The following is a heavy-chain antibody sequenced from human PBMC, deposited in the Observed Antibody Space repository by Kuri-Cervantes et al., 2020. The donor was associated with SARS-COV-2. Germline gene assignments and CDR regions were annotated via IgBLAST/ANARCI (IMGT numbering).Heavy chain of an antibody. J-gene: IGHJ4*02. V-gene: IGHV3-7*01. CDR2: IKQDGSEK. Sequence: GESLKISCAAAGFTLSSYSMNWVRQAPGKGLEWVANIKQDGSEKNYVDSVKGRFTISRDNAKNSLYLRMNNLRAEDTAVYYCASKGGWGQGTLVTVSS. CDR1: GFTLSSYS. D-gene: IGHD3-16*01. CDR3: ASKGG.